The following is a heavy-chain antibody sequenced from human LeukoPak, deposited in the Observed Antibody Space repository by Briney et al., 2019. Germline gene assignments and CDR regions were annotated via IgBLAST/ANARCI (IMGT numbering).Heavy chain of an antibody. D-gene: IGHD6-13*01. V-gene: IGHV3-21*01. CDR2: ISSSSSYI. CDR3: ARGAAARGFDY. Sequence: GGSPRLSCAASGFTFSSYSMNWVRQAPGKGLEWVSSISSSSSYIYYADSVKGRFTISRDNAKNSLYLQMNSLRAEDTAVYYCARGAAARGFDYWGQGTLVTVSS. CDR1: GFTFSSYS. J-gene: IGHJ4*02.